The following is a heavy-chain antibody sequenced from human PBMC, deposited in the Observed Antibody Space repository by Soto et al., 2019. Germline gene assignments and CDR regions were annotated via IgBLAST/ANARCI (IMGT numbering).Heavy chain of an antibody. CDR1: GYTFTSYG. Sequence: ASVKVSCKASGYTFTSYGISWVRQAPGQGLEWMGWISAYNGNTNYAQKLQGRVTITADESTSTAYMELSSLRSEDTAVYYCARLLYDILTGYYTGAGGPNYYYYGMDVWGQGTTVTVSS. J-gene: IGHJ6*02. D-gene: IGHD3-9*01. CDR3: ARLLYDILTGYYTGAGGPNYYYYGMDV. CDR2: ISAYNGNT. V-gene: IGHV1-18*01.